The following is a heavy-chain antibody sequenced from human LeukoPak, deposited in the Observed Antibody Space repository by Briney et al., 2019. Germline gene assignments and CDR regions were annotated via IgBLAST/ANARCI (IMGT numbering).Heavy chain of an antibody. CDR3: ARGPASGSPNWYFDL. J-gene: IGHJ2*01. Sequence: PSETLSLTCIVSGGSISSGGYYWSWIRQPPGKGLEWIAYMYYSGSTNHNPSLKSRITLSVDTSKNQFSLKLSSVTAADTAVYYCARGPASGSPNWYFDLWGRGTLVTVSS. D-gene: IGHD6-13*01. V-gene: IGHV4-61*08. CDR2: MYYSGST. CDR1: GGSISSGGYY.